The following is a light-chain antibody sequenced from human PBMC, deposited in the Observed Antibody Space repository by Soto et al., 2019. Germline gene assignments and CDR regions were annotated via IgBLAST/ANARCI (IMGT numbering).Light chain of an antibody. V-gene: IGKV1-39*01. J-gene: IGKJ5*01. CDR1: QSISNY. CDR3: QQSYTTPIT. CDR2: AAS. Sequence: DVQMTQSPSSLSASVGDRVTITCRASQSISNYLNWYQQKPGKAPKLLIYAASSLQSGVPSRFSGSGSGTDFTLTISSLQPEDFATYYCQQSYTTPITFGQGKGLEIK.